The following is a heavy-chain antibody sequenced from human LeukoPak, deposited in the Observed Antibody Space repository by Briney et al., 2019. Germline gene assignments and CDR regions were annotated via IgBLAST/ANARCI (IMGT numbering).Heavy chain of an antibody. J-gene: IGHJ6*03. D-gene: IGHD3-10*01. CDR1: GYTFTNYH. CDR3: ARGPRITMVRGGQWYYYMDV. CDR2: INPNSGGT. V-gene: IGHV1-2*02. Sequence: GASVKVSCKASGYTFTNYHTHWVRQAPGQGLEWMGWINPNSGGTNYAQKFQGRVTMTRDTSTSTVYMELSSLRSEDTAVYYCARGPRITMVRGGQWYYYMDVWGKGTTVTISS.